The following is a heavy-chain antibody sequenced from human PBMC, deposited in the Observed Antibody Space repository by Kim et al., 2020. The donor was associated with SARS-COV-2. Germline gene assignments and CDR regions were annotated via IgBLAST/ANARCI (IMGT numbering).Heavy chain of an antibody. CDR3: ARDPLRGGVMDY. J-gene: IGHJ4*02. Sequence: SETLSLTCTISGGSISSYYWSWIRQPPGKGLEWIGYIYYSGSTNYNPSLKSRVTISVDTSKNQFSLKLSSVTAADTAVYYCARDPLRGGVMDYWGQGTLVTVSS. CDR2: IYYSGST. V-gene: IGHV4-59*13. D-gene: IGHD3-16*01. CDR1: GGSISSYY.